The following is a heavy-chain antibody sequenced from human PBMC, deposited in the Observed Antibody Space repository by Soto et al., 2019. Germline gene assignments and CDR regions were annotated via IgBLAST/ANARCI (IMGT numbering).Heavy chain of an antibody. CDR3: AREVGAPSGWLDP. J-gene: IGHJ5*02. CDR2: ISASGGLK. Sequence: EVQLSESGGDLRQPGGSLRLSCAASGFTFTNYAMTWVRQTPGKGLEWVSGISASGGLKYYADSVQGRFTVSRDNSKNIPYLQIDNLRDEDTALYYCAREVGAPSGWLDPWGQGTQVTVSS. V-gene: IGHV3-23*01. D-gene: IGHD1-26*01. CDR1: GFTFTNYA.